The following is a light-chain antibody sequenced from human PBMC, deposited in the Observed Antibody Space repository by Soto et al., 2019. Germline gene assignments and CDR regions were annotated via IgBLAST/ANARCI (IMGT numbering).Light chain of an antibody. Sequence: QSALTQPASVSGSPGQSITISCTGTSSDGGGYNYVSWYQQHPGKAPKLMIYEVSNRPSGVSNRFSGSKSGNTASLTISGLQAEDEADYYCSSYTSSSTYFFGTGTKVTVL. J-gene: IGLJ1*01. V-gene: IGLV2-14*01. CDR1: SSDGGGYNY. CDR3: SSYTSSSTYF. CDR2: EVS.